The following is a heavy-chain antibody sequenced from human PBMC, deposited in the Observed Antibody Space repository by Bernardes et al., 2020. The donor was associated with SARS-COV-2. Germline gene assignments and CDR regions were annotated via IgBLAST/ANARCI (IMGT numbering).Heavy chain of an antibody. CDR1: GGSITNSY. Sequence: SEPLSLTCTVSGGSITNSYWSWIRQPPGKGLEWLGYVYHIGSTIYNPSLKSRVTISRDTSNSQISLRLTSVTTADTAVYYCARDPGLFFTGSFYSWGQGTLVTVSS. J-gene: IGHJ4*02. V-gene: IGHV4-59*01. CDR3: ARDPGLFFTGSFYS. CDR2: VYHIGST.